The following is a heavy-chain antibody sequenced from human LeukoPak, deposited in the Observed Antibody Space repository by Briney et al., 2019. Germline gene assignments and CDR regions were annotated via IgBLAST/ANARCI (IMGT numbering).Heavy chain of an antibody. CDR1: GGSISSYF. J-gene: IGHJ4*02. D-gene: IGHD4-17*01. Sequence: SETLSLTCTVSGGSISSYFWSWIRQPAGKGLEWIGYIYYSGFTNYNPPLKSRVTISVDTSNNQFSLKLRSVTAADTALYYCARGDYGAPLAALAAYFVYWGQGILVTVSS. CDR3: ARGDYGAPLAALAAYFVY. V-gene: IGHV4-59*01. CDR2: IYYSGFT.